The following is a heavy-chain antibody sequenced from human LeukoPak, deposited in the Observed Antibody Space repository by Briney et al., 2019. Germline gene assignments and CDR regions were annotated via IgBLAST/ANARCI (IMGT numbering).Heavy chain of an antibody. Sequence: KPGGSLRLSCAASGFTFSDYYMSWIRQAPGKGLEWVSYISSSGSTIYYADSVKGRFTISRDNAKNSLYLQMNSLRAEDTAVYYCARDDKQLVWSGTFYYMDVWGKGTTVTVSS. J-gene: IGHJ6*03. V-gene: IGHV3-11*04. CDR3: ARDDKQLVWSGTFYYMDV. CDR2: ISSSGSTI. D-gene: IGHD6-6*01. CDR1: GFTFSDYY.